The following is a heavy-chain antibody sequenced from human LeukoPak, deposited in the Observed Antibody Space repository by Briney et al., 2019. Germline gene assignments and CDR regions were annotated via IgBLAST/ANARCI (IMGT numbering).Heavy chain of an antibody. CDR1: GGSISSYY. J-gene: IGHJ3*02. CDR3: ARDRDCSSTSCYTRSDAFDI. CDR2: IYTSGST. D-gene: IGHD2-2*02. Sequence: SETLSLTCTVSGGSISSYYWSWIRQPAGKGLEWIGRIYTSGSTNYNPSLKSRVTMSVDTSKNQFSLKLSSVTAADTAVYYCARDRDCSSTSCYTRSDAFDIWGQGTMVTVSS. V-gene: IGHV4-4*07.